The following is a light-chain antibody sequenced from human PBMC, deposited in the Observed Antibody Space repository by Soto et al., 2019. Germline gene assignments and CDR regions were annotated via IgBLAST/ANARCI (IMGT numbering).Light chain of an antibody. CDR2: EVS. J-gene: IGLJ1*01. Sequence: QSALTQPPSASGSLGQSVTIPCTGTSSDVGDYNYVSWYQQHPGKVPKLMIYEVSKRPSGVPDRFSGSKSDTTASLTVSGLQAEDEADYYCSSFAGTNSFVFGTGTKLTVL. CDR3: SSFAGTNSFV. CDR1: SSDVGDYNY. V-gene: IGLV2-8*01.